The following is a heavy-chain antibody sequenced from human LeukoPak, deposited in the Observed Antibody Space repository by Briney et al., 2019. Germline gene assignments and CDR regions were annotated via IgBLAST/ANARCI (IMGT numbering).Heavy chain of an antibody. CDR3: AKGRQWLAPGSFADI. V-gene: IGHV3-23*01. J-gene: IGHJ3*02. D-gene: IGHD6-19*01. Sequence: GGSLRLSCAASRFTSNTYAVNWVRQAPGKGLEWVSAISGNGDITYYADSVRGRFTISRDNSKNTLYLQMNSLRAEDTAVYYCAKGRQWLAPGSFADIWGQGTMVTVSS. CDR2: ISGNGDIT. CDR1: RFTSNTYA.